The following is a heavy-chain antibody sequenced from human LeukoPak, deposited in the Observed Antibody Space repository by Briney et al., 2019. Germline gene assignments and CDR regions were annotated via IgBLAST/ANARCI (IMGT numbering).Heavy chain of an antibody. CDR3: AKTPHFRGYSGYGNYYYYMDV. Sequence: GGTLRLSCAASGFTFSSYGMSWVRQAPGKGLEWVSAISGSGGSTYYADSVKGRFTISRDNSKNTLYLQMNSLRAEDTAVYYCAKTPHFRGYSGYGNYYYYMDVWGKGTTVTVSS. D-gene: IGHD5-12*01. V-gene: IGHV3-23*01. CDR2: ISGSGGST. J-gene: IGHJ6*03. CDR1: GFTFSSYG.